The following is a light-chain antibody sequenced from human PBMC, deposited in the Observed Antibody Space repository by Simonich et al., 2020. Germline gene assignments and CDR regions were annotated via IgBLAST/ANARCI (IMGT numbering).Light chain of an antibody. CDR3: AAWDDSLSGPV. J-gene: IGLJ2*01. Sequence: QSVLTQPPSASGTPGQRVTISCSGSSSNIGSNYVYWYQQLPGTAPKLLIYGNNQRPSGVPARFSGSKSGTSAALAIRGLRSEDEADYYCAAWDDSLSGPVFGGGTKLTVL. CDR1: SSNIGSNY. V-gene: IGLV1-47*01. CDR2: GNN.